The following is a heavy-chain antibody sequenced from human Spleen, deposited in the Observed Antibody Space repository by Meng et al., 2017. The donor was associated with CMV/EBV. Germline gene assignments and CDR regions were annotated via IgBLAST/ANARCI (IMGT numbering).Heavy chain of an antibody. CDR3: ARDFQYYGLDV. CDR2: IYYSGST. J-gene: IGHJ6*02. CDR1: GGSISSYY. Sequence: ESLKISCTVSGGSISSYYWSWIRQPPGKGLEWIGYIYYSGSTNYNPSLKSRVTISVDTSKNQFSLRLSSVTAADTAVYYCARDFQYYGLDVWGQGTTVTVSS. V-gene: IGHV4-59*01.